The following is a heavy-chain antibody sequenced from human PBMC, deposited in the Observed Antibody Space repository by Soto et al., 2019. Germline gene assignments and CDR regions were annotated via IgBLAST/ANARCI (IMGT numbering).Heavy chain of an antibody. CDR3: ARGNPFNYAGFDV. V-gene: IGHV1-8*01. CDR1: EYTFSDFD. CDR2: MNAKSGDT. Sequence: GASVKVSCKASEYTFSDFDINWLRQASGQGPEWMGWMNAKSGDTFFAQRFQGKFNMTWDTSLSTAYMEVGSLTSDDTAMYYCARGNPFNYAGFDVWGQGTTVTVSS. J-gene: IGHJ6*02. D-gene: IGHD3-16*01.